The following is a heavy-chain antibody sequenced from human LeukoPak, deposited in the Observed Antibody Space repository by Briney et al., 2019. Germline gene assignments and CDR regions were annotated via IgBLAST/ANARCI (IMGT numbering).Heavy chain of an antibody. V-gene: IGHV4-4*07. CDR3: ARGDFQYYYGSGSYYTSNWFDP. Sequence: SETLSLTCTVSGGSISSYYWSWIRQPAAKGLEWNGLIYTSGSTYYNPSLKSRVTISVDTSKNQFSLKLSSVTAADTAVYYCARGDFQYYYGSGSYYTSNWFDPWGQGTLVTVSS. CDR2: IYTSGST. J-gene: IGHJ5*02. D-gene: IGHD3-10*01. CDR1: GGSISSYY.